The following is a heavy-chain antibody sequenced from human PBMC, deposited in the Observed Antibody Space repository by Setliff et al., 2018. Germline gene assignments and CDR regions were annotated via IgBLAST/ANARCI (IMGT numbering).Heavy chain of an antibody. CDR2: TIPMFRTT. J-gene: IGHJ6*03. CDR3: VREGVDRRSSTDYRYYMDV. Sequence: GASVKVSCKASGGTFSNYGISWVRQAPGQGLEWMGGTIPMFRTTNYARKFQGRVTIITDESTSTAYMQLSSLGSDDTAVYYCVREGVDRRSSTDYRYYMDVWGEGTTGTVS. D-gene: IGHD5-12*01. V-gene: IGHV1-69*05. CDR1: GGTFSNYG.